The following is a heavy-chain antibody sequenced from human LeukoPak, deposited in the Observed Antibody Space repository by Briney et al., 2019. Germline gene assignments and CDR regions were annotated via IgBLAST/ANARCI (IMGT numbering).Heavy chain of an antibody. CDR1: GGSINSSSYY. Sequence: SETLSLTCTVSGGSINSSSYYWGWIRQPPGKGLEWIGSIYYSGSTYYNPSLKSRVTISVDTSKSQFSLKLSSVTAADTAVYYCARRGYYYGTFDYWGQGTLVTVSS. V-gene: IGHV4-39*07. D-gene: IGHD3-22*01. J-gene: IGHJ4*02. CDR3: ARRGYYYGTFDY. CDR2: IYYSGST.